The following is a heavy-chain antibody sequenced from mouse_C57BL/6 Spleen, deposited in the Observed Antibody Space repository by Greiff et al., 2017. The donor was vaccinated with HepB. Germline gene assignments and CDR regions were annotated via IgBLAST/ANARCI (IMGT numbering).Heavy chain of an antibody. CDR1: GYTFTTYP. CDR3: ARRGYYSNYGFAY. CDR2: FHPYNDDT. J-gene: IGHJ3*01. D-gene: IGHD2-5*01. V-gene: IGHV1-47*01. Sequence: LVESGAELVKPGASVKMSCKASGYTFTTYPIEWMKQNHGKSLEWIGNFHPYNDDTKYNEKFKGKATLTVEKSSSTVYLELSRLTSDDSAVYYCARRGYYSNYGFAYWGQGTLVTVSA.